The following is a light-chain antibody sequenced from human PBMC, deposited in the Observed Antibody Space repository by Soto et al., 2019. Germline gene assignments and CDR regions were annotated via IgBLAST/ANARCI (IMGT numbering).Light chain of an antibody. J-gene: IGKJ4*01. CDR3: QQYGSSPPIT. Sequence: SPGTLSLSPGERATLSCRASQSVSSSYLAWYQQKPGQAPRLLIYGASSRATGIPDRFSGSGSGTDFTLTISRLEPEDFAVYYCQQYGSSPPITFGGGTKVDIK. CDR1: QSVSSSY. V-gene: IGKV3-20*01. CDR2: GAS.